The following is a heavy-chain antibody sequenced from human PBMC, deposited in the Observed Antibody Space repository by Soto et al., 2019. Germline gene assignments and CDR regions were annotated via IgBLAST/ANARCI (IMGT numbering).Heavy chain of an antibody. J-gene: IGHJ4*02. CDR1: GYAFTTYG. CDR2: ISAHNGNT. Sequence: QVHLVQSGAEVKKPGASVKVSCKGSGYAFTTYGITWVRQAPGQGLEWMGWISAHNGNTNYAQKLQGRVTVTRDTXXXXXXXXXXSXXXXXTXVYYCARGRYGDYWGQGALVTVSS. D-gene: IGHD3-10*01. V-gene: IGHV1-18*01. CDR3: ARGRYGDY.